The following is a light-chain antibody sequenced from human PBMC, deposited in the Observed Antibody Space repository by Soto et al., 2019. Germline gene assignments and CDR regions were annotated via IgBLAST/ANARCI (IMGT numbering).Light chain of an antibody. V-gene: IGKV4-1*01. Sequence: DIVMTQSPDSLPVSLGERATINCKSSQSILSSSNNKNYLTWYQHKPGQPPKLLIYWASTRESGVPDRVSGSGFGTDFTLTISSLQAEDVAVYYCQQCYSAPLTCGGGTKVEIK. J-gene: IGKJ4*02. CDR1: QSILSSSNNKNY. CDR3: QQCYSAPLT. CDR2: WAS.